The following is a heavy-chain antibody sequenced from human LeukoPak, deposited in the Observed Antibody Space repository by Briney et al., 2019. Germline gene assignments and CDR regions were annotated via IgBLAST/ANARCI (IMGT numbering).Heavy chain of an antibody. CDR1: GGSLSGYY. V-gene: IGHV4-34*01. CDR2: INHSGST. Sequence: PSETLSLTCAVYGGSLSGYYWSWIRQPPGKGLEWIGEINHSGSTNYNPSLKSRVTISVDTSKNQFSLKLSSVTAADTAVYYCARRDYSNYVKVFDYWGQGTLVTVSS. D-gene: IGHD4-11*01. J-gene: IGHJ4*02. CDR3: ARRDYSNYVKVFDY.